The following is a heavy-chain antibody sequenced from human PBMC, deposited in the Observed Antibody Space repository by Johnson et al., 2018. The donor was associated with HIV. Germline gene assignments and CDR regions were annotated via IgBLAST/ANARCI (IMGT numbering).Heavy chain of an antibody. J-gene: IGHJ3*01. D-gene: IGHD1-26*01. CDR2: IHSGGNT. V-gene: IGHV3-66*02. CDR1: GSTFSNAW. CDR3: ARDVAVGPTLVTIDV. Sequence: VQLVEPGGGLVTPGGTLRLSCSASGSTFSNAWISWVHQVPGKGLKRVSIIHSGGNTYYADSVTGRFTISRDNSKNTLYLQVDSLGAEDTAVYYCARDVAVGPTLVTIDVWGQGTMVAVSS.